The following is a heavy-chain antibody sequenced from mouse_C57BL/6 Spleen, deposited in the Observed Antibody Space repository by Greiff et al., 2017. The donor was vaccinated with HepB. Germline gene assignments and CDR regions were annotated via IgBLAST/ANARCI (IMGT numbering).Heavy chain of an antibody. V-gene: IGHV1-69*01. CDR3: ARWSFSGRGFAY. CDR1: GYTFTSYW. CDR2: IDPSDSYT. J-gene: IGHJ3*01. Sequence: VKLQQPGAELVMPGASVKLSCKASGYTFTSYWMHWVKQRPGQGLEWIGEIDPSDSYTNYNQKFKGKSTLTVDKSSSTAYMQLSSLTSEDSAVYYCARWSFSGRGFAYWGQGTLVTVSA. D-gene: IGHD4-1*01.